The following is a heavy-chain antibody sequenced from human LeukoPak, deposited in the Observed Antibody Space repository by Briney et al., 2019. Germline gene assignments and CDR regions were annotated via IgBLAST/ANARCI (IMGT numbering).Heavy chain of an antibody. J-gene: IGHJ5*02. Sequence: SVKVSCKPSGGTLSSYAISWVRQAPGQGLEWMGGIIPIFGTANYTQKFQGRVTITADESTSTAYMELSSLGSEDTAVYYCASSIAAAGYNWFDPWGQGTLVTVSS. CDR1: GGTLSSYA. CDR3: ASSIAAAGYNWFDP. D-gene: IGHD6-13*01. V-gene: IGHV1-69*13. CDR2: IIPIFGTA.